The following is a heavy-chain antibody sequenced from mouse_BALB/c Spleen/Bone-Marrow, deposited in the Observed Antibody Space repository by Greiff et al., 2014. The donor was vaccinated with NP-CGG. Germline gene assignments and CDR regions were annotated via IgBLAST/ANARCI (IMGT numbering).Heavy chain of an antibody. J-gene: IGHJ1*01. CDR2: VDTADSYT. D-gene: IGHD1-1*01. CDR1: GYPFTDYW. CDR3: ARDYYGRGWYFDV. V-gene: IGHV1-69*01. Sequence: QVQLQQSGGELVMPGASVEMSCKASGYPFTDYWVHWGEQRPGQGLEWIGAVDTADSYTSYNQKFKGKATLTVDESSSTAYMQLSSLTSEDSAVYYCARDYYGRGWYFDVWGAGTTVTVSS.